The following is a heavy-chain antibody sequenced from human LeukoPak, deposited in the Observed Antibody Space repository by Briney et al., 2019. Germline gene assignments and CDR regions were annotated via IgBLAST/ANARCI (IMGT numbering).Heavy chain of an antibody. CDR2: IQGDGSNT. D-gene: IGHD6-13*01. CDR1: GFTFSKNW. Sequence: GGSLRLSCVASGFTFSKNWMHWVRQAPGKGLAWVSRIQGDGSNTNYADSVKGRFSISRDNAKNTVYLQMTSLWAEDTGIYYCSRGTSAGGPISPFDFWGQGTVVTVSS. CDR3: SRGTSAGGPISPFDF. V-gene: IGHV3-74*01. J-gene: IGHJ4*02.